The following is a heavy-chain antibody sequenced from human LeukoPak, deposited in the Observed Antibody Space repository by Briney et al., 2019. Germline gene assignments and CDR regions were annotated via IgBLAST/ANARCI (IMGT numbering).Heavy chain of an antibody. Sequence: PSETLSLTCTVSGGSISSSSYYWGWIRQPPGKGLEWIGSIYYGGSTYYNPSLKSRVTISVDTSKNQFSLKLSSVTAADTAVYYCARREQEFCDYWGQGTLVTVSS. J-gene: IGHJ4*02. CDR3: ARREQEFCDY. V-gene: IGHV4-39*01. CDR1: GGSISSSSYY. CDR2: IYYGGST. D-gene: IGHD1/OR15-1a*01.